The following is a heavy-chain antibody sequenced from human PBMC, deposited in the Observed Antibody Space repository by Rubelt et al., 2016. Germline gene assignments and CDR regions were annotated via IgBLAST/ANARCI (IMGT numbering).Heavy chain of an antibody. CDR3: ARVSGTTNYWFDP. CDR1: GYTFTSYG. D-gene: IGHD1-1*01. V-gene: IGHV1-18*01. CDR2: ISAYNGNT. Sequence: QVQLVQSGAEVKKPGASVKVSCKASGYTFTSYGISWVRQAPGQGLEWMGWISAYNGNTNYAQKLQGSVTSATDPSTSIAYMDVTSRGSDDTAEYDCARVSGTTNYWFDPWGQGTLVTVSS. J-gene: IGHJ5*02.